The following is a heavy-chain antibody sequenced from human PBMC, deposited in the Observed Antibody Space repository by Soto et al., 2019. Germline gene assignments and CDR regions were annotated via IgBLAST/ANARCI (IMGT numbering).Heavy chain of an antibody. V-gene: IGHV3-11*04. D-gene: IGHD6-13*01. J-gene: IGHJ4*02. CDR1: GFIFRDWF. CDR3: ARGSSNWAYYFDF. Sequence: GGSLRLSCAASGFIFRDWFMSWIRQAPGKGLEWISYISKDSGRATRYADSVKGRFTISRDNAKNSLYLQMNSLRDDDTAVYYCARGSSNWAYYFDFWGQGTLVTVSS. CDR2: ISKDSGRAT.